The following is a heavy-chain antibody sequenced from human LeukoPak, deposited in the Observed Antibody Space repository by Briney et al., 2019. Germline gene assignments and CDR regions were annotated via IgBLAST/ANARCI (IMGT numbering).Heavy chain of an antibody. D-gene: IGHD3-10*02. J-gene: IGHJ6*02. CDR1: GFTFSSYG. Sequence: GGSLRLSCAASGFTFSSYGIHWVRQAPGKGLEWVAVISYNGNKKYYADSVKGRFAISRDNSKNTLFLQLHNLRVEDTALYYCARDLHYYVAMDVWGQGTTVTVSS. CDR2: ISYNGNKK. CDR3: ARDLHYYVAMDV. V-gene: IGHV3-30*03.